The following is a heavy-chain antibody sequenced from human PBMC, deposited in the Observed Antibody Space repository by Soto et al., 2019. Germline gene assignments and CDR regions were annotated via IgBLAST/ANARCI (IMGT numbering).Heavy chain of an antibody. CDR2: IKQDGSEK. D-gene: IGHD2-21*02. CDR1: GFTFSSYW. CDR3: ARYFVVVTATPNWYFDL. V-gene: IGHV3-7*03. J-gene: IGHJ2*01. Sequence: GGSLRLSCAASGFTFSSYWMSWVRQAPGKGLEWVANIKQDGSEKYYVDSVKGRFTISRDNAKNSLYLQMNSLRAEDTAVYYCARYFVVVTATPNWYFDLWGRGTLATVSS.